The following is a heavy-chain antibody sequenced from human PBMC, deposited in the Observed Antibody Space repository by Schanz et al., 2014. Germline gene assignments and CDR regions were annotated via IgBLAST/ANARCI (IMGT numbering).Heavy chain of an antibody. Sequence: EVQLVESGGGLVQPGGSLRLSCAASGFTFSSYCMHWVRQVPGKGLVWVSRIKRDGSSTSYADSVKGRFTISRDNAKNTLYLQMNSLRAEDTAVYYCARPALWFGDNCFDPWGQGTLVTVAS. V-gene: IGHV3-74*01. D-gene: IGHD3-10*01. CDR3: ARPALWFGDNCFDP. J-gene: IGHJ5*02. CDR2: IKRDGSST. CDR1: GFTFSSYC.